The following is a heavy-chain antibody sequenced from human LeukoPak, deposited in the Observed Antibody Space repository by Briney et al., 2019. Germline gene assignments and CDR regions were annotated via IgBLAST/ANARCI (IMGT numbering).Heavy chain of an antibody. J-gene: IGHJ3*02. V-gene: IGHV3-7*04. CDR2: IKQDGSEK. D-gene: IGHD4-17*01. Sequence: PGGSLRLSCAASGFTFSSYWMSWVRQAPGKGLEWVANIKQDGSEKYYVDSVKGRFTISRDNAKNSLYLQMNSLRAEDMAVYYCARARHDYGDRDAFDIWGQGTMVTVSS. CDR3: ARARHDYGDRDAFDI. CDR1: GFTFSSYW.